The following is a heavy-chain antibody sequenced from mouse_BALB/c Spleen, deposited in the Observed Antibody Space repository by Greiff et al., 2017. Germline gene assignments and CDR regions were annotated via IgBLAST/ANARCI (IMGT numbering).Heavy chain of an antibody. V-gene: IGHV2-6-7*01. Sequence: VQLVESGPGLVAPSQSLSITCTVSGFSLTGYGVNWVRQPPGKGLEWLGMIWGDGSTDYNSALKSRLSISKDNSKSQVFLKMNSLQTDDTARYYCARDEPTGTYAMDYWGQGTSVTVSS. CDR2: IWGDGST. J-gene: IGHJ4*01. CDR3: ARDEPTGTYAMDY. D-gene: IGHD4-1*01. CDR1: GFSLTGYG.